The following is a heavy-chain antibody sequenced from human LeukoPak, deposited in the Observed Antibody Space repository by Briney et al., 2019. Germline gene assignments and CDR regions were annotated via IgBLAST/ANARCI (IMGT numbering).Heavy chain of an antibody. D-gene: IGHD3-3*01. Sequence: GASVKVSCKASGYTFTGYYMHWVRQAPGRGLEWMGWINPNSGGTNYAQKFQGRVTMTRDTSISTAYMELSRLRSDDTAVYYCARDYYDFWSGYPQVPGPYNWFDPWGQGTLVTVSS. CDR3: ARDYYDFWSGYPQVPGPYNWFDP. CDR2: INPNSGGT. J-gene: IGHJ5*02. CDR1: GYTFTGYY. V-gene: IGHV1-2*02.